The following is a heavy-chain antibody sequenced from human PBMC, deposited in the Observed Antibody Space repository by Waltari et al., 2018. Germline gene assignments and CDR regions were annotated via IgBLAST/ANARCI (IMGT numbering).Heavy chain of an antibody. V-gene: IGHV2-70*01. CDR1: GFSLSTSGMC. Sequence: QVTLRESGPALVKPTQTLTLTCTFSGFSLSTSGMCVSWIRQPPGKALEWLALIDWDDDKYYSTSLKTRLTISKDTSKNQVVLTMTNMDPVDTATYYCARIRLSSSGWEDLNWFDPWGQGTLVTVSS. CDR2: IDWDDDK. J-gene: IGHJ5*02. D-gene: IGHD6-19*01. CDR3: ARIRLSSSGWEDLNWFDP.